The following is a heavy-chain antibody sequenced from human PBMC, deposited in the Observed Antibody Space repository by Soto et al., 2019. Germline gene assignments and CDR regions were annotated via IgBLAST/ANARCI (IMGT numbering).Heavy chain of an antibody. CDR1: GGSISSYY. CDR3: ARRYGGNFDY. V-gene: IGHV4-59*01. CDR2: ISYSGST. Sequence: QVQLQESGPGLVKPSETLSLTCTVSGGSISSYYWSWIRQPPGKGLEWIGYISYSGSTNYNPSLKSRVTTSVDTSKTQFSLKVSSVTAADTAVYYCARRYGGNFDYWGQGTLVTVSS. D-gene: IGHD1-26*01. J-gene: IGHJ4*02.